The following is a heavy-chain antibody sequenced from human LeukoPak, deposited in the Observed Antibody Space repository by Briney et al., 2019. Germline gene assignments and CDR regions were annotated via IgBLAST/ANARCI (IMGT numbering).Heavy chain of an antibody. Sequence: SETLSLTCTVSGGSISSYYWSWIRQPPGKGLEWIGYIYYSGSTNYNPSLKSRVTISVDTSKNQFSLKLSSVTAADTAVYYCARDGAAAGRYYYYYMDVWGKGTSVTVSS. J-gene: IGHJ6*03. D-gene: IGHD6-13*01. CDR3: ARDGAAAGRYYYYYMDV. CDR1: GGSISSYY. V-gene: IGHV4-59*01. CDR2: IYYSGST.